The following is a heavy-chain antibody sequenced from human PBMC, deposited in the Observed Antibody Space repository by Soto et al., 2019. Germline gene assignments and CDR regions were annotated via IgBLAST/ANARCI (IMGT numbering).Heavy chain of an antibody. CDR2: INHSGST. Sequence: SETLSLTCAVYGGSFSGYYWSWIRQPPGKGLEWIGEINHSGSTNYNPSLKSRVTISVDTSKNQFSLKLSSVTAADTAVYYCARGSVRFLEWLLGFDYWGQRTLVTVSS. V-gene: IGHV4-34*01. D-gene: IGHD3-3*01. CDR1: GGSFSGYY. CDR3: ARGSVRFLEWLLGFDY. J-gene: IGHJ4*02.